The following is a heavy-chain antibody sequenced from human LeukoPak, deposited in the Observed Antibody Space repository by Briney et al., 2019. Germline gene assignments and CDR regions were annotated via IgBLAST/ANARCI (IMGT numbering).Heavy chain of an antibody. CDR2: ISAYNGNT. Sequence: ASVKVSCKASGYTFTSYYMHWVRQAPGQGLEWMGWISAYNGNTNYAQKLQGRVTMTTDTSTSTAYMELRSLRSDDTAVYYCARGEYDFWSGFFDYWGQGTLVTVSS. CDR1: GYTFTSYY. V-gene: IGHV1-18*04. D-gene: IGHD3-3*01. J-gene: IGHJ4*02. CDR3: ARGEYDFWSGFFDY.